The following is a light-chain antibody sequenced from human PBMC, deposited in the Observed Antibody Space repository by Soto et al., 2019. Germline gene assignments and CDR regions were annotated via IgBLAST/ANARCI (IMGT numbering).Light chain of an antibody. CDR1: QRVRSA. Sequence: EIMMTQSPATLSVSPGERATLSCRASQRVRSALAWYQQKPGQAPRLLIYGASTRATGIPARFSGSGSGTEFTLTINSLQSEDFAVYYCQQYNNWWTFGQGTKVEIK. CDR3: QQYNNWWT. V-gene: IGKV3-15*01. CDR2: GAS. J-gene: IGKJ1*01.